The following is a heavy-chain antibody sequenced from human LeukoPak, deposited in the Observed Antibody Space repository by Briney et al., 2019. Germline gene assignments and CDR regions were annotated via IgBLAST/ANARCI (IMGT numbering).Heavy chain of an antibody. CDR3: AREGGSSYSRPFDY. Sequence: GGSLRLSCAASGFTVSSYYTSWVRQAPGKGLEWVSVIYSGGTTYYADSVKGRFTISRDNSKNTLYLQMNSLRPEDTAVYYCAREGGSSYSRPFDYWGQGTQVTVSS. J-gene: IGHJ4*02. CDR2: IYSGGTT. V-gene: IGHV3-53*01. CDR1: GFTVSSYY. D-gene: IGHD5-18*01.